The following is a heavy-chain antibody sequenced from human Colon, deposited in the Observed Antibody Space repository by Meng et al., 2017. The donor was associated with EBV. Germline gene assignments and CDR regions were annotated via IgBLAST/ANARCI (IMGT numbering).Heavy chain of an antibody. D-gene: IGHD7-27*01. CDR2: IYHSGST. V-gene: IGHV4-30-2*01. CDR3: ARDTSTWGNKGLDH. Sequence: QPQLQESGPGLVKPSQTLSPTGVVFGDSVTNGGYSWSWIRQPPGKGLEWIGYIYHSGSTKYNPSLKSRVTISVDTSKNQFSLKLSSVTAADTAVYYCARDTSTWGNKGLDHWGQGILVTVSS. J-gene: IGHJ4*02. CDR1: GDSVTNGGYS.